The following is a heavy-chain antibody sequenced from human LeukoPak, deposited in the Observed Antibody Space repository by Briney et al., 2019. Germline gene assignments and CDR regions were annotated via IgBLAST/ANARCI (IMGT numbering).Heavy chain of an antibody. D-gene: IGHD1-7*01. CDR3: ARDGGITGTTRVRYPVY. CDR1: GGSFSGYY. V-gene: IGHV4-34*01. CDR2: ISHSGST. J-gene: IGHJ4*02. Sequence: PSETLSLTCAVYGGSFSGYYWSWIRQPPGKGLEWIGEISHSGSTNYNPSLKSRVTISVDTSKNQFSLKLSSVTAADTAVYYCARDGGITGTTRVRYPVYWGQGTLVTVSS.